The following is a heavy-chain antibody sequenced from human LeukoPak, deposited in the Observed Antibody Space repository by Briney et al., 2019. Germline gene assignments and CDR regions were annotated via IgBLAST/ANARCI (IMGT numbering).Heavy chain of an antibody. Sequence: PGGSLRLSCAASGFTFSSYWMSWVRQAPGKGLEWVAYIKQDGSEKYYVDSVKGRFSSSRDNAQDSLYLQMNSLRAEDTAVYYCARGLNYYGISGYLPTGYWGQGTLVTVSS. V-gene: IGHV3-7*01. CDR3: ARGLNYYGISGYLPTGY. CDR2: IKQDGSEK. CDR1: GFTFSSYW. J-gene: IGHJ4*02. D-gene: IGHD3-22*01.